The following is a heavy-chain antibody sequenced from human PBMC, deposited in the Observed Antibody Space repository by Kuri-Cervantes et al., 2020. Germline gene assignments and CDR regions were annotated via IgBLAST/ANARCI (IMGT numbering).Heavy chain of an antibody. Sequence: ASVKVSCKASGYTFTSYGISWVRQAPGQGLEGMGWISAYNGNTNYAQKPQGRVTMTTDTSTSTAYMELRSLRSDDTAVYYCARGPYYYGSGSYYNGYYYYGMDVWGQGTTVTVSS. CDR3: ARGPYYYGSGSYYNGYYYYGMDV. V-gene: IGHV1-18*01. CDR2: ISAYNGNT. CDR1: GYTFTSYG. D-gene: IGHD3-10*01. J-gene: IGHJ6*02.